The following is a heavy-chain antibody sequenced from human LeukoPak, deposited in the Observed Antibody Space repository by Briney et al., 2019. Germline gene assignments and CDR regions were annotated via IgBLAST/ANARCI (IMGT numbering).Heavy chain of an antibody. CDR2: INHSGST. D-gene: IGHD6-19*01. Sequence: PSETLSLTCAVYGGSFSGYYWSWIRQPPGKGLEWIGEINHSGSTNYNPSLKSRATISLVKSKNQLSLKLTSVTAADTAVYYCARDPHTSGWPSGYWGQGTLVTVSS. V-gene: IGHV4-34*01. J-gene: IGHJ4*02. CDR1: GGSFSGYY. CDR3: ARDPHTSGWPSGY.